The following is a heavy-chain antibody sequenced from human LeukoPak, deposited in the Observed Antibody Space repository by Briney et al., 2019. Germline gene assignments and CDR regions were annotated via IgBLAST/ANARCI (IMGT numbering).Heavy chain of an antibody. J-gene: IGHJ4*02. D-gene: IGHD5-12*01. CDR1: GFTLDDYA. Sequence: GGSLRLSCAASGFTLDDYAMHWVRQAPGEGLEWVSGISWNSGSIGYADSVKGRFTISRDNAKNSLYLQMNSLRAEDTAVYYCAKDSGDIVATIYYFDYWGQGTLVTVSS. CDR3: AKDSGDIVATIYYFDY. V-gene: IGHV3-9*01. CDR2: ISWNSGSI.